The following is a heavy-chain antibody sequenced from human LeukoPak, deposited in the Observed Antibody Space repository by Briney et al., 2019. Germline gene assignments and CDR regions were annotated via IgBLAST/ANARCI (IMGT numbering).Heavy chain of an antibody. CDR1: GGSISSYY. CDR3: ARGGNGYRIEAAGTTRFYP. J-gene: IGHJ5*02. Sequence: SETLSLTCTVSGGSISSYYWSWIRQPPGKGLQWIGYIYDSGLTNYNPSLKSRVTLSVDTSKNLFSLKMTSVTAADTAVYYCARGGNGYRIEAAGTTRFYPWGQGALVTVSS. CDR2: IYDSGLT. D-gene: IGHD6-13*01. V-gene: IGHV4-4*08.